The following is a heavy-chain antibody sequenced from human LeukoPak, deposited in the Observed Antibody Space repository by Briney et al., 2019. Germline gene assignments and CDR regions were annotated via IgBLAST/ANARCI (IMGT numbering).Heavy chain of an antibody. CDR2: ITHSSSDT. Sequence: GGSLRLSCAASGFSFSYYAMSWVRQAPGKGLEWVSAITHSSSDTFHADSVQGRFTISRDNSKTTLYLQMDSPRAEDTATYYCAKGSSSSRPYYFDYWGQGTLVTVSS. V-gene: IGHV3-23*01. D-gene: IGHD6-6*01. CDR1: GFSFSYYA. J-gene: IGHJ4*02. CDR3: AKGSSSSRPYYFDY.